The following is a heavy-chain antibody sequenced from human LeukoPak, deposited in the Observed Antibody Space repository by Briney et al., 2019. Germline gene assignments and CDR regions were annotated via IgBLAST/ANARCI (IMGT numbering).Heavy chain of an antibody. CDR2: IYPGDSDT. CDR3: ARRGGDRALNAFDI. CDR1: GYSFTNYW. Sequence: GESLKISCKGSGYSFTNYWISWVRQMPGKGLEWMGIIYPGDSDTRCSPSFQGQVTISADKSMSTAYLQWSSLKASDTAMYYCARRGGDRALNAFDIWGQGTMVTVSS. V-gene: IGHV5-51*01. D-gene: IGHD2-21*02. J-gene: IGHJ3*02.